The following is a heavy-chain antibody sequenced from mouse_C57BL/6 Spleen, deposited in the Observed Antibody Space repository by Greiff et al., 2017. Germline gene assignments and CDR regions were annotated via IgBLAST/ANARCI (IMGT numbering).Heavy chain of an antibody. CDR2: IYPGDGDT. CDR3: ARYRYDRYAMDY. D-gene: IGHD2-12*01. Sequence: QVQLQQSGAELVKPGASVKISCKASGYAFSSYWMNWVKQRPGKGLEWIGQIYPGDGDTNYNGKFKGKATLTADKSSSTAYMQLSSLTSEDSAVYFGARYRYDRYAMDYWGQGTSVTVSS. CDR1: GYAFSSYW. V-gene: IGHV1-80*01. J-gene: IGHJ4*01.